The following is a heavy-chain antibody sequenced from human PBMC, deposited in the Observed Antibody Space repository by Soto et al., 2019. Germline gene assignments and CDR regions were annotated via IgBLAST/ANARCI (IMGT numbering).Heavy chain of an antibody. D-gene: IGHD3-16*01. CDR2: IDPNDSNT. V-gene: IGHV5-10-1*01. CDR1: GYSFINYY. J-gene: IGHJ6*02. CDR3: ARLRSYGYEPHPYAMDV. Sequence: PGESLKISCKASGYSFINYYISWVRQMPGKGLEWMGTIDPNDSNTKYSPSFQGHVTISVDKSISTAYLQWSRLRASDTAMYYCARLRSYGYEPHPYAMDVWGQGTTVTVSS.